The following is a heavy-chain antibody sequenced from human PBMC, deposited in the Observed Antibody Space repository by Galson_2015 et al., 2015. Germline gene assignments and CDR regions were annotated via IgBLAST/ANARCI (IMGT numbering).Heavy chain of an antibody. CDR3: AKEWVPITFGGVIGDY. CDR2: ISGSGGST. V-gene: IGHV3-23*01. CDR1: GFTFSSYA. J-gene: IGHJ4*02. D-gene: IGHD3-16*02. Sequence: SLRLSCAASGFTFSSYAMSWVRQAPGKGLEWVSAISGSGGSTYYADSVKGRFTISRDNSKNTLYLQMNSLRAEDTAVYYCAKEWVPITFGGVIGDYWGQGTLVTVSS.